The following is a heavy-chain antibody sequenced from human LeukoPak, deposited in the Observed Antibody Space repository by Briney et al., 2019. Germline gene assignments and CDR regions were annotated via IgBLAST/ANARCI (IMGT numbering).Heavy chain of an antibody. Sequence: SETLSLTCTVSGGSISSYYWSWIRQPPGKGLEWIGYIYYSGSTNYNPSLKSRVTISVDTSENQFSLKLSSVTAADTAVYYCARESDYGYYFDYWGQGTLVTVSS. V-gene: IGHV4-59*01. J-gene: IGHJ4*02. D-gene: IGHD3-16*01. CDR2: IYYSGST. CDR1: GGSISSYY. CDR3: ARESDYGYYFDY.